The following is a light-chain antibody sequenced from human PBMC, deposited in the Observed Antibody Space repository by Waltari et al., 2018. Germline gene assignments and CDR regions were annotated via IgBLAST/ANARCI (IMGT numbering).Light chain of an antibody. J-gene: IGLJ2*01. CDR1: SSDVGSYNL. CDR3: CSYAGSSTLL. Sequence: QSALTQPASVSGSPGQSITVSCTGTSSDVGSYNLVSWSQQHPGKAPKLMIYEGSKRPSGVSNRFSGSKSGNTASLTISGLPAEDEADYYCCSYAGSSTLLFGGGTKVTVL. V-gene: IGLV2-23*01. CDR2: EGS.